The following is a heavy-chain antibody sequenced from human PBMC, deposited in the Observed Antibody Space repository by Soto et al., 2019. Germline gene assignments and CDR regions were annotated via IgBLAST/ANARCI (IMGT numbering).Heavy chain of an antibody. CDR1: GGSISSYY. Sequence: PSETLSLTCPVSGGSISSYYWSWIRQPPGKGLEWIGYIYYSGSTNYNPSLKSRVTISVDTSKNQFSLKLSSVTAADTAVYYCARAYGYYFDYWGQGTLVTVSS. CDR3: ARAYGYYFDY. V-gene: IGHV4-59*01. J-gene: IGHJ4*02. D-gene: IGHD4-17*01. CDR2: IYYSGST.